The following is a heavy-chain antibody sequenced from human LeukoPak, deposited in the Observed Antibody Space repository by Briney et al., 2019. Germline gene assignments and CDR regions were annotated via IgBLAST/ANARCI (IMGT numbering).Heavy chain of an antibody. Sequence: SETLSLTCIVSGDSISSGSHYWGWIRQSPGKGLEWIGSIYYSGSTYYNPSLKSRVTISVDTSKNQFSLKLSSVAAADTAVYYCARGLVGLTPHAGVFQIWGQGTKVTVSS. CDR1: GDSISSGSHY. CDR2: IYYSGST. J-gene: IGHJ3*02. D-gene: IGHD1-26*01. CDR3: ARGLVGLTPHAGVFQI. V-gene: IGHV4-39*07.